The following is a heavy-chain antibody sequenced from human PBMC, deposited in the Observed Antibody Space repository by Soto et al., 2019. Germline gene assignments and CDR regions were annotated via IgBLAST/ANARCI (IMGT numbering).Heavy chain of an antibody. V-gene: IGHV1-58*01. Sequence: QMQLVQSGPEVKNPGTSVKVSCKASGYTFTSSSVQWVRQARGQRLEWIGWIVVGSGNTNYAQKFQERVTITRDMSTSTAYMELSSLRSEDTAVYYCAADYVDSSGWYAIDYWCQGTLVTVSS. J-gene: IGHJ4*02. CDR1: GYTFTSSS. D-gene: IGHD6-19*01. CDR2: IVVGSGNT. CDR3: AADYVDSSGWYAIDY.